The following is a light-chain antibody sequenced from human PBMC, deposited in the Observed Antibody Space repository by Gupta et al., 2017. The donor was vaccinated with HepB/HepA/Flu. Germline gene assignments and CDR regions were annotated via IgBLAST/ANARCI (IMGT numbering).Light chain of an antibody. J-gene: IGKJ4*01. CDR2: DAS. CDR1: QSVSSY. V-gene: IGKV3-11*01. Sequence: EIVLTQSPATLSLSPGERATLSCRASQSVSSYLAWYQQKPGQAPRLPIYDASNRATGIPARFSGSGSATDFTLTISSLEPEDFAVYYCQPRSNWPLTFGGGTKVEIK. CDR3: QPRSNWPLT.